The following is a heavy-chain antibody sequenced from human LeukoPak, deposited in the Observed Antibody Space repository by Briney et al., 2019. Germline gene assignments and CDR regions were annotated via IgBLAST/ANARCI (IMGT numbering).Heavy chain of an antibody. V-gene: IGHV1-69*06. CDR3: ARLPHSYYYGSGSYYNGAFDY. D-gene: IGHD3-10*01. CDR2: IIPIFGTA. Sequence: ASVKVSCKASGGTFSSYAISWVRQAPGQGLEWMGGIIPIFGTANYAQKFQGRVTITADKSTSTAYMELSSLRSEDTAVYYCARLPHSYYYGSGSYYNGAFDYWGQGTLVTVSS. J-gene: IGHJ4*02. CDR1: GGTFSSYA.